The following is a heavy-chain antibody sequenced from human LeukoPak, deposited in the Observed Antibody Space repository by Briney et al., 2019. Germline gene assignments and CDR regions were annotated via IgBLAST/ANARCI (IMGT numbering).Heavy chain of an antibody. CDR1: GASISESSYY. D-gene: IGHD3-22*01. CDR2: ISNSGRT. Sequence: SETLSLTCTDSGASISESSYYWGWIRQSPGNSLEWIGSISNSGRTHYNPSLKSRVTISVDTSKNQFSLKLSSVTAADTAVYYCARTLYYYDSSGYYLYFDYWGQGTLVTVSS. J-gene: IGHJ4*02. CDR3: ARTLYYYDSSGYYLYFDY. V-gene: IGHV4-39*07.